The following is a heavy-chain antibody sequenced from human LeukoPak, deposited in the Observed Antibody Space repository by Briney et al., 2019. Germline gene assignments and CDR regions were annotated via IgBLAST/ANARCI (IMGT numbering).Heavy chain of an antibody. CDR2: MNPRDNT. CDR1: GYTSTSPD. J-gene: IGHJ4*02. D-gene: IGHD2-15*01. CDR3: AREDIVVVVAATRSGFDY. Sequence: ASVKVSCKASGYTSTSPDINWVRQATGRGLEWLGWMNPRDNTGYAQKFQGRVTMTRDTSTSTVYMELSSLRPEDTAVYYCAREDIVVVVAATRSGFDYWGQGTLVTVSS. V-gene: IGHV1-8*01.